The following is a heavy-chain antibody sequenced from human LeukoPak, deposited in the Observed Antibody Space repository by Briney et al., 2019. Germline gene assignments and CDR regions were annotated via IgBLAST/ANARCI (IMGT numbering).Heavy chain of an antibody. V-gene: IGHV1-46*01. CDR1: GYTFTSYY. CDR2: INPSGGST. J-gene: IGHJ4*02. D-gene: IGHD5-18*01. Sequence: ASVKVSCKASGYTFTSYYMHWVQQAPGQGLEWMGIINPSGGSTSYAQKFQGRVTMTRDTSTSTVYMELSSLRSEDTAVYYCAREPTIHNFDYWGQGTLVTVSS. CDR3: AREPTIHNFDY.